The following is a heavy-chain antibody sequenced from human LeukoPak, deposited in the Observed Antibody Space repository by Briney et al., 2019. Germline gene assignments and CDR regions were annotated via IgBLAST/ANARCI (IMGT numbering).Heavy chain of an antibody. Sequence: SETLSLTCTVSGGSISSSSYYWSWIRQPPGKGLEWIGEINHSGSTNYNPSLKSRVTISVDTSKNQFSLKLSSVTAADTAVYYCASPYYYDSSGYLYAFDIWGQGTMVTVSS. CDR3: ASPYYYDSSGYLYAFDI. CDR1: GGSISSSSYY. CDR2: INHSGST. J-gene: IGHJ3*02. V-gene: IGHV4-39*07. D-gene: IGHD3-22*01.